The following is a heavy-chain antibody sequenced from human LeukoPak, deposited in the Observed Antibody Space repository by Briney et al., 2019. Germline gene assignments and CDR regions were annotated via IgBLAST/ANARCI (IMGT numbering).Heavy chain of an antibody. J-gene: IGHJ4*02. CDR2: INHSGST. V-gene: IGHV4-34*01. D-gene: IGHD5/OR15-5a*01. Sequence: PSETLSLTCAVYGGSFSGYYWSWIRQPPGKGLEWIGEINHSGSTNYNPSLKSRVTISVDTSKNQFSLKLSSVTAADTAVYYCAREVSLRRYSVYPPPSNWGQGTLVTVSS. CDR1: GGSFSGYY. CDR3: AREVSLRRYSVYPPPSN.